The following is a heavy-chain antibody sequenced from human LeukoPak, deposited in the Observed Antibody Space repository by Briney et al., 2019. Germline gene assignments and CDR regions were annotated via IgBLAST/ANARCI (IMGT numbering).Heavy chain of an antibody. CDR3: ARDIVIGGSASYQQAHFDY. CDR2: SYHSGST. CDR1: GYSISSGYY. D-gene: IGHD3-10*01. V-gene: IGHV4-38-2*02. J-gene: IGHJ4*02. Sequence: PSETLSLTCAVSGYSISSGYYWGWIRQPPGKGLEWIGSSYHSGSTYYNPSLKSRVTISVDTSKNKFSFKMSCVTAADTAVYYCARDIVIGGSASYQQAHFDYWGQGTLVTVSS.